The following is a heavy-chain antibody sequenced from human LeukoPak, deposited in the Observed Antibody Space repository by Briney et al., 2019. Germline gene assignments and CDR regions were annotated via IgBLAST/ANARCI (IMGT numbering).Heavy chain of an antibody. CDR1: GYTFTSNY. J-gene: IGHJ1*01. Sequence: ASVKLSCTASGYTFTSNYMHWVRQAPGQGLEWMGIINPSDGSTSYSHNSQGRVTMTSDKSTSTVYMELSSLRSEGTAVYCCARDYSYGYHFQHWGQGTLVTVSS. D-gene: IGHD5-18*01. CDR2: INPSDGST. V-gene: IGHV1-46*01. CDR3: ARDYSYGYHFQH.